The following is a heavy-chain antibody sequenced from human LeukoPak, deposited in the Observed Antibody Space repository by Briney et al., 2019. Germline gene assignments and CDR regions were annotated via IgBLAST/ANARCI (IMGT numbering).Heavy chain of an antibody. CDR1: GFTFSSYT. D-gene: IGHD3-10*01. CDR3: AKSTQLWFGHNWFDP. Sequence: HPGGSLRLSCAASGFTFSSYTMSWVRQAPGKGLEWVSAISGSGGSTYYADSVKGRFTISRDNSKNTLYLQMNSLRAEDTAVYYCAKSTQLWFGHNWFDPWGQGTLVTVSS. V-gene: IGHV3-23*01. J-gene: IGHJ5*02. CDR2: ISGSGGST.